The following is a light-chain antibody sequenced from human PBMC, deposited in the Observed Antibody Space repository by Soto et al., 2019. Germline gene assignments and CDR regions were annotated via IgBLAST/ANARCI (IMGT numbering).Light chain of an antibody. Sequence: DIVMTQSPDSLAVSLGERATINCKSSQSVLYSSNNKNYLAWYQQKPGQPTMLIIYWASTRKSGVADRFSGRCSGAVFPITISSQQAEVVAFYYCQQYYSPPLLTFGGGTKVESK. CDR3: QQYYSPPLLT. CDR2: WAS. V-gene: IGKV4-1*01. J-gene: IGKJ4*01. CDR1: QSVLYSSNNKNY.